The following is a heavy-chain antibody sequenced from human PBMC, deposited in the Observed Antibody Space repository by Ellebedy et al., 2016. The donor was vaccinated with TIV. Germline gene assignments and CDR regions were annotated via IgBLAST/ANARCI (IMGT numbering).Heavy chain of an antibody. CDR1: GDSVSSGNYY. V-gene: IGHV4-61*01. CDR3: ASLRD. CDR2: IFHTGII. D-gene: IGHD5-24*01. J-gene: IGHJ4*02. Sequence: SETLSLTXTVSGDSVSSGNYYWSWIRQPPGRGLEWIGYIFHTGIIKYNPSLKSRVTISIDTSKNQFSLKLTSVTAADTAVYYCASLRDWGQGALVTVSS.